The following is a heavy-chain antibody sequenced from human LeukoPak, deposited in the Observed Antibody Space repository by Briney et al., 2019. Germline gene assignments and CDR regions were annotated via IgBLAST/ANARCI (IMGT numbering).Heavy chain of an antibody. CDR2: INPSGGST. D-gene: IGHD1-26*01. CDR3: ARGPVGATYWYFDL. J-gene: IGHJ2*01. Sequence: ASVKVSCKASGYTFTSYYMHWVRQAPGQGLEWMGIINPSGGSTSYAQKFQGRVTMTTDTSTSTAYMELRSLRSDDTAVYYCARGPVGATYWYFDLWGRGTLVTVSS. CDR1: GYTFTSYY. V-gene: IGHV1-46*01.